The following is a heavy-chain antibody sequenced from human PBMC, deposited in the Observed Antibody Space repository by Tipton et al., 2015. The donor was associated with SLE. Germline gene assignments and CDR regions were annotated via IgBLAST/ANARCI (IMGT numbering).Heavy chain of an antibody. Sequence: TLSLTCTVSGGSISSSSYYWGWIRQPPGKGLEWIGSIYYSGSSYYNPSLKSRVTISVDTPKNQFSLKLSSVTAADTAVYYCERGVRVTATPAADFDYWGQGTLVTVSS. V-gene: IGHV4-39*07. D-gene: IGHD4-11*01. CDR3: ERGVRVTATPAADFDY. J-gene: IGHJ4*02. CDR1: GGSISSSSYY. CDR2: IYYSGSS.